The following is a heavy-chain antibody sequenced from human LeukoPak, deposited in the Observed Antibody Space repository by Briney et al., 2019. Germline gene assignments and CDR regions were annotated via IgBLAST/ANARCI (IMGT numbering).Heavy chain of an antibody. CDR3: ASARPEAQLVSFDY. D-gene: IGHD6-13*01. Sequence: GASVKVSCKSSGYAFTSYYIYWVRQAPGQGLEWMGIINPSGGSTSYAQKFQGRVTMTRDTSISTAYMELSRLRSDDTAVYYCASARPEAQLVSFDYWGQGTLVTVSS. CDR1: GYAFTSYY. J-gene: IGHJ4*02. CDR2: INPSGGST. V-gene: IGHV1-46*01.